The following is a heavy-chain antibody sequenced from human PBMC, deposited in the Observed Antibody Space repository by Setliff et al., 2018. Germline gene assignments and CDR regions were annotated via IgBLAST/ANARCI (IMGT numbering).Heavy chain of an antibody. CDR1: GFTFTNYW. V-gene: IGHV5-51*01. CDR2: IYPGDSDT. D-gene: IGHD3-22*01. Sequence: PGESLKISCKGSGFTFTNYWIGWVRQMPGKGLEWMGLIYPGDSDTRYSPSFQGQVTISADRSISTAYLQWRSLKASDTAMYYCARSAWGSSGYYPYYFDYWGQGTLVTVSS. J-gene: IGHJ4*02. CDR3: ARSAWGSSGYYPYYFDY.